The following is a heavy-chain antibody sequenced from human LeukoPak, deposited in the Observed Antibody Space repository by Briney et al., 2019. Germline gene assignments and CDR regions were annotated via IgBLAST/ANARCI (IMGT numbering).Heavy chain of an antibody. CDR1: GFTFSSYA. V-gene: IGHV3-23*01. J-gene: IGHJ4*02. CDR2: ISGSGGST. Sequence: GGSLRLSCAASGFTFSSYAMSWVRQAPGKGLEWVSAISGSGGSTYYADSVKGRFTISRDNAKNTLYLQMNSLRAEDTAVYYCARASIAVRGDYWGQGTLVTVSS. CDR3: ARASIAVRGDY. D-gene: IGHD6-6*01.